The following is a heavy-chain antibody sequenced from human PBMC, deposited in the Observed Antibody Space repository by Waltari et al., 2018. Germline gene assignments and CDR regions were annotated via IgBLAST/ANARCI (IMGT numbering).Heavy chain of an antibody. Sequence: EVQLVESGGGLVKPGGSLRLSCAASGFPFSSYSMNWVRQAPGKGLEWVSSISSSSSYIYYADSVKGRFTISRDNAKNSLYLQMNSLRAEDTAVYYCARDFETRLTFDYWGQGTLVTVSS. D-gene: IGHD3-9*01. J-gene: IGHJ4*02. CDR2: ISSSSSYI. CDR3: ARDFETRLTFDY. CDR1: GFPFSSYS. V-gene: IGHV3-21*01.